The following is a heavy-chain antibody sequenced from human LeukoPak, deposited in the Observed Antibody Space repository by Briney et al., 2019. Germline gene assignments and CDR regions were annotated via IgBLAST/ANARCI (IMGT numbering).Heavy chain of an antibody. V-gene: IGHV3-33*01. CDR2: IWYDGSNK. J-gene: IGHJ4*02. CDR1: GFTFRTYG. Sequence: GGSLRLSCAASGFTFRTYGMHWVRQAPGKGLEWAAVIWYDGSNKYYADSVKGRFTISRDNSKNTLYLQMNSMRAEDTAVYYCARGTRYDSSGYYSQDLDYWGQGTLVTVSS. D-gene: IGHD3-22*01. CDR3: ARGTRYDSSGYYSQDLDY.